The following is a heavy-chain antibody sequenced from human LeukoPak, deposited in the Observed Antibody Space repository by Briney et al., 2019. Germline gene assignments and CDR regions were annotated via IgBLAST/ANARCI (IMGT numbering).Heavy chain of an antibody. CDR1: GFTFSSYA. Sequence: GGSLRLSCAASGFTFSSYAMHWVRQAPGKGLEWVAVISYDGSNKYYADSVKGRFTISRDNSRNTLYLQMNSLRAEDTAVYYCAKDVEDFITMNYYFDYWGQGTLVTVSS. V-gene: IGHV3-30*04. CDR2: ISYDGSNK. CDR3: AKDVEDFITMNYYFDY. D-gene: IGHD3-22*01. J-gene: IGHJ4*02.